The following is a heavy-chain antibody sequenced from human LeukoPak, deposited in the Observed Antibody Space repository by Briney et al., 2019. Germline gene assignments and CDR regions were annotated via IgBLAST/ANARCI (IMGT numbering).Heavy chain of an antibody. Sequence: SETLSLTCTVSGGSFSSGSYYWSWIRQPPGKGLEWIGYIYYSGSTNYNPSLKSRVTISVDTSKNQFSLKLSSVTAADTAVYYCARGRYTSYFDYWGQGTLVTVSS. J-gene: IGHJ4*02. CDR3: ARGRYTSYFDY. CDR2: IYYSGST. CDR1: GGSFSSGSYY. V-gene: IGHV4-61*01. D-gene: IGHD1-14*01.